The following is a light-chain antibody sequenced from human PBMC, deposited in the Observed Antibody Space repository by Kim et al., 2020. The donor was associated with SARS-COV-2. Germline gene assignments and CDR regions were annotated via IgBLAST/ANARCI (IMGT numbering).Light chain of an antibody. CDR3: QHYSNPPLT. J-gene: IGKJ4*01. CDR2: DAS. Sequence: SASVGDRVTITCQASQGISKNLNWYQQKPGKAPKVLMYDASKLATGVPSRFSGGGSGTDFTFTISSLQPEDIATYYCQHYSNPPLTFGGGTKLEIK. CDR1: QGISKN. V-gene: IGKV1-33*01.